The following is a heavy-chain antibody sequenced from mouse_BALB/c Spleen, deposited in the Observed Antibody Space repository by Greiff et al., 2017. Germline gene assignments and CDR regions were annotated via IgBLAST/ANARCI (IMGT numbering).Heavy chain of an antibody. Sequence: QVQLHQSGPQLVRPGASVKISCKASGYSFTSYWMHWVKQRPGQGLEWIGMIDPSDSETRLNQKFKDKATLTVDKSSSTAYMQLSSPTSEDSAVYYCARCLFITTAFDVWGAGTTVTVSS. CDR2: IDPSDSET. V-gene: IGHV1S127*01. CDR3: ARCLFITTAFDV. D-gene: IGHD1-2*01. CDR1: GYSFTSYW. J-gene: IGHJ1*01.